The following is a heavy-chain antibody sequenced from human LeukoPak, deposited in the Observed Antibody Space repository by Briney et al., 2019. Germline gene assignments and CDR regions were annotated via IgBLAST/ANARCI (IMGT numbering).Heavy chain of an antibody. CDR2: IYTSGST. CDR1: GGSISSYY. V-gene: IGHV4-4*07. D-gene: IGHD3-10*01. Sequence: SKTLSLTCTVSGGSISSYYWSWIRQPAGKGLEWIGRIYTSGSTNYNPSLKSRVTMSVDTSKNHFSLKLSSVTAADTAVYYCARHTTWGSFGELILFHPEGFDPWGQGTLVTVSS. CDR3: ARHTTWGSFGELILFHPEGFDP. J-gene: IGHJ5*02.